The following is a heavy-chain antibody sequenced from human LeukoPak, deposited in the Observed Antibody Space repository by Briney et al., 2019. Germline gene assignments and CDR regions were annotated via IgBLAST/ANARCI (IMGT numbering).Heavy chain of an antibody. J-gene: IGHJ6*02. CDR1: GFTFSSYW. V-gene: IGHV3-74*01. Sequence: GGSLRLSCAASGFTFSSYWMSWVRQAPGRGLMWVSQINSDGSATSCADPVKGRCTISRDNAKNMLYLEMNSLRVEDTAVYFCTRDHGLDVWGQGTTVTVSS. CDR2: INSDGSAT. CDR3: TRDHGLDV.